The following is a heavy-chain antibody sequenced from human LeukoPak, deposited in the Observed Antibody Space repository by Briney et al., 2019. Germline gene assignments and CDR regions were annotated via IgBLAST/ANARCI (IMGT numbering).Heavy chain of an antibody. V-gene: IGHV7-4-1*02. CDR3: ARERPGDQGSFDI. CDR2: ISTNTANP. D-gene: IGHD2-15*01. CDR1: GYIFTNYA. J-gene: IGHJ6*02. Sequence: ASVKVSCKGFGYIFTNYAINWVRQAPGHGLEWMGWISTNTANPTYAQGFTGRFVFSLDMPVATTYLQISGLRAEDTAVYYCARERPGDQGSFDIWGQGTTVTVSS.